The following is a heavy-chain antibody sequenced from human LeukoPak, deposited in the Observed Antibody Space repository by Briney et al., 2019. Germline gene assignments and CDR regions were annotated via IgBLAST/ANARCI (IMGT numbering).Heavy chain of an antibody. D-gene: IGHD2-2*02. CDR1: GGSISSSSYY. CDR3: ASSPPPRQPYCSSTSCYTARNWYFDL. J-gene: IGHJ2*01. CDR2: IYYSGST. V-gene: IGHV4-39*01. Sequence: PSETLSLTCTVSGGSISSSSYYWGWIRQPPGKGLEWIGSIYYSGSTYYNPSLKGRVTISVDTSKNQFSLKLSSVTAADTAVYYCASSPPPRQPYCSSTSCYTARNWYFDLWGRGTLVTVSS.